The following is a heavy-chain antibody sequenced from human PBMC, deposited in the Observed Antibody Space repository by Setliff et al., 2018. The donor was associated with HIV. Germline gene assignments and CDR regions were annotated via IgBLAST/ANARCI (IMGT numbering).Heavy chain of an antibody. Sequence: GGPLRLSCAASGFTFSSYAMSWVRQPPEKGLGGVSIITSGGSTYYADSVKGRFTISRDNSKNTLYLQMNSLRAEDTAVYYCAKDPRAAVATICDYWGQGTLVTVSS. CDR2: ITSGGST. J-gene: IGHJ4*02. D-gene: IGHD5-12*01. CDR3: AKDPRAAVATICDY. CDR1: GFTFSSYA. V-gene: IGHV3-23*01.